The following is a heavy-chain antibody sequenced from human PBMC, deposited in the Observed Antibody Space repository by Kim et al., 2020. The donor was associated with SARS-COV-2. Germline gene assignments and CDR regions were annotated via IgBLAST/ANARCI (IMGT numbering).Heavy chain of an antibody. Sequence: KYYADSVKGQLTTSRDNSKNTLYLQMNSLRAEDTAVYYCARANRDYGMDVWGQGTTVTVSS. CDR2: K. J-gene: IGHJ6*02. V-gene: IGHV3-33*01. CDR3: ARANRDYGMDV. D-gene: IGHD7-27*01.